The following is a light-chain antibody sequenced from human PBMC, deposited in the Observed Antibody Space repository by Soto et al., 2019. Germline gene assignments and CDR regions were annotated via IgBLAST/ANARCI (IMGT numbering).Light chain of an antibody. Sequence: EIVMTQSPATLSVSPGERVTLSCRASQSVSSNLAWHQQKPGQAPRLLIYGASTRVTDIPARFSGSGSGTEFTLTISSLQSEDFAVYYCQQYNNWPPWTFGQGTKVEIK. V-gene: IGKV3-15*01. CDR1: QSVSSN. J-gene: IGKJ1*01. CDR3: QQYNNWPPWT. CDR2: GAS.